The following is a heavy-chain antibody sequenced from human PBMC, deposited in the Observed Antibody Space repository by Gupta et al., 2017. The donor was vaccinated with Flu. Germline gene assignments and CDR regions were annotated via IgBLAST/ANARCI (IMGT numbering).Heavy chain of an antibody. V-gene: IGHV3-53*02. J-gene: IGHJ4*02. Sequence: EVQLVETGGGLIQPGGSLRLSCAASGFTVSSNYMSWVRQAPGKGLEWVSVIYSGGSTYYADSVKGRFTISRDNSKNTLYLQMNSLRAEDTAVYYCAVWVGDGYNDPFDYWGQGTLATVSS. CDR1: GFTVSSNY. CDR2: IYSGGST. D-gene: IGHD5-24*01. CDR3: AVWVGDGYNDPFDY.